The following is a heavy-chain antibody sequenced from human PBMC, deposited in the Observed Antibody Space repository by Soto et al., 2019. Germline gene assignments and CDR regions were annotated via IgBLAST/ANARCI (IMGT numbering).Heavy chain of an antibody. D-gene: IGHD2-15*01. V-gene: IGHV1-18*01. CDR2: ISAYNGNT. J-gene: IGHJ4*02. CDR1: GYTFTNFG. CDR3: AREGTPNDY. Sequence: QVQLVQSGAEVKKPGASVKVSCKASGYTFTNFGISWVRQAPGQGLEWMGWISAYNGNTNYAQNFQSRRNRTADTTTSTAHMELRSMSSDDTDVYYYAREGTPNDYCAQGTMVTVSS.